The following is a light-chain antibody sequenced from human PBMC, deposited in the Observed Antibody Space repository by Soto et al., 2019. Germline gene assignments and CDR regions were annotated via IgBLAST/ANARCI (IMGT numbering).Light chain of an antibody. CDR1: GSNIGAGYD. CDR3: QSYDKDFNWV. CDR2: ENT. V-gene: IGLV1-40*01. Sequence: QSVLTQPPSVSGAPGQRVTISCTGSGSNIGAGYDVHWYQHLPGTAPRLVIYENTKRPSGVPGRFSASKAGASASLAIAGLQEEAEADYYCQSYDKDFNWVFGGGTQLTVL. J-gene: IGLJ3*02.